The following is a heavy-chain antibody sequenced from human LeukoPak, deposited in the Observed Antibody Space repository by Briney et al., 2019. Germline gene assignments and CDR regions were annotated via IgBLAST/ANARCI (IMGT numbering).Heavy chain of an antibody. V-gene: IGHV4-39*01. J-gene: IGHJ4*02. Sequence: SETLSLTCTVSGGSISSSSYYWGWIRQPPGKGLEWIGSIYYSGSTYYNPSLKSRVTISVDTSKNQFSLKLSSVTAADTAVYYCARVYYDILTGYYFSGALYYFDYWGQGTLVTVSS. D-gene: IGHD3-9*01. CDR3: ARVYYDILTGYYFSGALYYFDY. CDR1: GGSISSSSYY. CDR2: IYYSGST.